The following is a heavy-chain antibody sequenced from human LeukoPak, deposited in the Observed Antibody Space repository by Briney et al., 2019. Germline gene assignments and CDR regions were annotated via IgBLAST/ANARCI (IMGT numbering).Heavy chain of an antibody. CDR3: ARDTMATMLFDY. CDR2: ITSSSYTI. J-gene: IGHJ4*02. D-gene: IGHD5-24*01. Sequence: GGSLRLSCAASGFTFSGYSMNWVRQAPGKGLEWLSYITSSSYTIYYADSVKGRFTVSRDNAKNSLYLQMNSLRAEDTAVYYCARDTMATMLFDYWGQGTPVTVSS. CDR1: GFTFSGYS. V-gene: IGHV3-48*01.